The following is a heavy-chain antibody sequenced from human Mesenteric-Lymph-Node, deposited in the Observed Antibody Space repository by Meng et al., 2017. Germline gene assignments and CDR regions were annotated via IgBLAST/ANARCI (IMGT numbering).Heavy chain of an antibody. V-gene: IGHV4-30-4*01. CDR2: IYYSGST. CDR1: GGSISSGDYY. J-gene: IGHJ2*01. CDR3: ARVGWRQWSFDL. D-gene: IGHD5-18*01. Sequence: QVQVPQSGPGLGKPPQTLSLTCTVSGGSISSGDYYWSWIRQPPGKGLEWIGYIYYSGSTYYNPSLKSRVTISVDTSKNQFSLKLSSVTAADTAVYYCARVGWRQWSFDLWGRGTLVTVSS.